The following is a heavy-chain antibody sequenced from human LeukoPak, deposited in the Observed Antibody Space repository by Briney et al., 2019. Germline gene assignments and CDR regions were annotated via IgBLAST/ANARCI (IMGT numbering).Heavy chain of an antibody. J-gene: IGHJ4*02. V-gene: IGHV3-53*01. Sequence: GGSLRLSCAASGFTVSSNHMSWVRQAPGKGLEWVSVIYSGGSTYYADSVKGRFTVSRDNSKNTLYLQMNSLRAEDTAVYYCARGITMVRGDFWGQGTLVTVSS. CDR1: GFTVSSNH. CDR3: ARGITMVRGDF. CDR2: IYSGGST. D-gene: IGHD3-10*01.